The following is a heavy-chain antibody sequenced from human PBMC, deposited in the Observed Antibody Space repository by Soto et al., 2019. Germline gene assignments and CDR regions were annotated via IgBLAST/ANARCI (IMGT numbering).Heavy chain of an antibody. D-gene: IGHD3-16*01. V-gene: IGHV4-31*03. J-gene: IGHJ5*02. CDR1: GGSKCRGGYY. CDR2: IYYSGST. CDR3: ARGAHLGNWFDP. Sequence: PSDTLSLTCTVSGGSKCRGGYYGRWIRQHPGKGLEWIGYIYYSGSTYYNPSLKSRVTISVDTSKNQFSLKLSSVTAADTAVYYCARGAHLGNWFDPWGQGTLVTVSS.